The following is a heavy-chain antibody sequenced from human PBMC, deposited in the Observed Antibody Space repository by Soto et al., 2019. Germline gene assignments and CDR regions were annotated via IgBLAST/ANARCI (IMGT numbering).Heavy chain of an antibody. Sequence: PSETLSLSCTVSGGSISSGGYYWIWIRQHPGKGLEWIGYIYYSGSTYYNPSLKSRVTISVDTSKNQFSLKLSSVTAADAAVYYCARERKLMKSAFDIWGRGTMVTVSS. CDR3: ARERKLMKSAFDI. D-gene: IGHD3-16*01. J-gene: IGHJ3*02. CDR1: GGSISSGGYY. V-gene: IGHV4-31*03. CDR2: IYYSGST.